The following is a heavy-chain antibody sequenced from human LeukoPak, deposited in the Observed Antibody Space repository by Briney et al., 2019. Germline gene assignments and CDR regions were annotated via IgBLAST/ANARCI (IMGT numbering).Heavy chain of an antibody. D-gene: IGHD1-1*01. CDR2: INSGSSTI. V-gene: IGHV3-48*01. J-gene: IGHJ3*02. Sequence: LPGGSLRLPCGASEFSLRSYSMDWVRQAPGKGLEWVSHINSGSSTIYYADSVKGRFTISRDNAGNSLYLHMNSLRAEDTAVYYCARVLLERPGIDSFDMWGQGTMVTVSS. CDR3: ARVLLERPGIDSFDM. CDR1: EFSLRSYS.